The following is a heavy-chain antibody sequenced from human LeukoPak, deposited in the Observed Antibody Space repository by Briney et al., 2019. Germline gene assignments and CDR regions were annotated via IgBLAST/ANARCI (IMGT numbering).Heavy chain of an antibody. J-gene: IGHJ5*01. CDR2: IIPIFGTA. D-gene: IGHD6-13*01. V-gene: IGHV1-69*13. CDR1: GGTFSSYA. Sequence: SVKVSCKASGGTFSSYAISWVRQAPGQGLEWMGGIIPIFGTANYAQKFQGRVTITADESTSTAYMELSSLRSEDTAVYYCARRGSIAAAGMDWFDSWGQGTLVTVSS. CDR3: ARRGSIAAAGMDWFDS.